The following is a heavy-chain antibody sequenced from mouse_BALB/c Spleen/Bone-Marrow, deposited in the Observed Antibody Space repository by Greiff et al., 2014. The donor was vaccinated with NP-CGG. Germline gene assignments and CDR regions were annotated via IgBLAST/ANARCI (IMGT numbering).Heavy chain of an antibody. J-gene: IGHJ4*01. Sequence: QVHVKQSGAKLVRPGVSVKISCKGSGYTFTDHAIHWVKRSHAKSLEWIGVISGYYGDAIYNQKFKGKATMTVDKSSSTAYMELAGLTSEDSAIYYCARSGKVRNAMDYWGQGTSVTVSS. CDR2: ISGYYGDA. CDR3: ARSGKVRNAMDY. V-gene: IGHV1S137*01. D-gene: IGHD2-14*01. CDR1: GYTFTDHA.